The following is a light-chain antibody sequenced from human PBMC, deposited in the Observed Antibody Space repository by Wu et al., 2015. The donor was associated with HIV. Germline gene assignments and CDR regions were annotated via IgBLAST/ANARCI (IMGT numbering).Light chain of an antibody. J-gene: IGKJ4*01. CDR3: QQYNNWPPL. CDR1: QSVSSI. Sequence: EIVMTQSPATLSVSPGERATLSCRASQSVSSILAWYQQKPGQAPRLLIYGASTRATGIPARFSGSGSGTEFTLTISSMQSEDFAVYYCQQYNNWPPLFGGGTKVEIK. CDR2: GAS. V-gene: IGKV3-15*01.